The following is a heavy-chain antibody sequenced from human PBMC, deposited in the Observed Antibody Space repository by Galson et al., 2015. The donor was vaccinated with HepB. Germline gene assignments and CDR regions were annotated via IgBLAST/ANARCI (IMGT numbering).Heavy chain of an antibody. Sequence: SLRLSCAASGLILRNYWMNWVRQAPGKGLEWVSVIYSGGSTYYAASVKGRFTISRDNSKNTLYLQMNSLRAEDTAVYYCARDSLWFRAGEDWGQGTLVTVSS. D-gene: IGHD3-10*01. CDR3: ARDSLWFRAGED. CDR1: GLILRNYW. V-gene: IGHV3-53*01. J-gene: IGHJ4*02. CDR2: IYSGGST.